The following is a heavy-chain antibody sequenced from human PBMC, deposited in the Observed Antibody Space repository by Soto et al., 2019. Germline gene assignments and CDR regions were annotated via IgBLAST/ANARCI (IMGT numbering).Heavy chain of an antibody. J-gene: IGHJ4*02. CDR3: AKDLDDYSNLPYFDY. CDR2: ISYDGSNK. CDR1: GFTFSSYG. Sequence: GGSLRLSCAASGFTFSSYGMHWVRQAPGKGLEWVAVISYDGSNKYYADSVKGRFTISRDNSKNTLYLQMNSLRAEDTALYYCAKDLDDYSNLPYFDYWGQGTLVTVSS. D-gene: IGHD4-4*01. V-gene: IGHV3-30*18.